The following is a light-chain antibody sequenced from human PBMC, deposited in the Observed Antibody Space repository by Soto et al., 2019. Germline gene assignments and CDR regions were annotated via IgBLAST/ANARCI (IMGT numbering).Light chain of an antibody. CDR3: QQLNSYPRT. CDR1: QGISSY. J-gene: IGKJ1*01. V-gene: IGKV1-8*01. CDR2: AAS. Sequence: QSPSSLSASTGDRVTITCRASQGISSYLAWYQQKPGKAPKLLIYAASTLQSGVPSRFSGSGSGTDFTLTISSLQPEDFATYYCQQLNSYPRTFGQGTKVDI.